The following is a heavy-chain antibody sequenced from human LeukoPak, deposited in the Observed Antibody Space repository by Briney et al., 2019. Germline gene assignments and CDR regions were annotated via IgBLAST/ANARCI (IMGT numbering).Heavy chain of an antibody. Sequence: GGSLRLSCVASGFTFSSYGMHWVRQAPGKGLEWVAVIWYDGSNKYYADSVKGRFTISRDNSKNTLYLQMNSLRAEDTAVYYCARDAYYYDSSGYHDHWGQGTLVTVSS. CDR2: IWYDGSNK. D-gene: IGHD3-22*01. CDR3: ARDAYYYDSSGYHDH. CDR1: GFTFSSYG. V-gene: IGHV3-33*01. J-gene: IGHJ4*02.